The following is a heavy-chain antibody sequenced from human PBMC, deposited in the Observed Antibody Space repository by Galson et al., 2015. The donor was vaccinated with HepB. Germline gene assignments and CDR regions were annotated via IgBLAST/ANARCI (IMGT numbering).Heavy chain of an antibody. J-gene: IGHJ4*02. CDR2: IYWNDDK. V-gene: IGHV2-5*01. Sequence: PALVKPTQTLTLTCTSSGLSFTTGGVSVGWIRQPPGKALEWLALIYWNDDKRYSPSLKTRLTITKDVSKSQVVLTMTNVDPVDTATYYCAHRNGYSYIDCWGQGTLVAVSS. D-gene: IGHD5-18*01. CDR1: GLSFTTGGVS. CDR3: AHRNGYSYIDC.